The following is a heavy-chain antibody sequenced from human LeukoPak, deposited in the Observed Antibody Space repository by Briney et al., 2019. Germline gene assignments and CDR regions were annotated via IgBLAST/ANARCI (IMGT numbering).Heavy chain of an antibody. J-gene: IGHJ4*02. CDR1: GFTFSSYS. CDR3: ARDYRPDYYDSSGYSD. V-gene: IGHV3-21*01. Sequence: GGSLRLSCAASGFTFSSYSMNWVRQAPGKGLEWVSSISSSSSYIYYADSVKGRLTISRDNAKNSLYLQMNSLRAEDTAVYYCARDYRPDYYDSSGYSDWGQGALVTVSS. CDR2: ISSSSSYI. D-gene: IGHD3-22*01.